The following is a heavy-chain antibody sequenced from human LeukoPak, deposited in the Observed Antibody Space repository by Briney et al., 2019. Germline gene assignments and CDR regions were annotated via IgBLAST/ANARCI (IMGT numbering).Heavy chain of an antibody. CDR2: IHHSGTT. CDR1: GGSISSDTYY. V-gene: IGHV4-39*01. J-gene: IGHJ4*02. CDR3: AVTYYYDSSGYSLRY. Sequence: SETLSLICTVSGGSISSDTYYWGWICQPPGKGLEWIGSIHHSGTTYYNPSLKSRVTISVDTSKNQFFLKLRSVTAADTAAYYCAVTYYYDSSGYSLRYWGQGTLVTVSS. D-gene: IGHD3-22*01.